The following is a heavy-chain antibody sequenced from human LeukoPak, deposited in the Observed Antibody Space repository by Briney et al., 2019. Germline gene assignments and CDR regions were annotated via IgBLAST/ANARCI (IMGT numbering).Heavy chain of an antibody. D-gene: IGHD3-10*01. CDR1: GGSFSGYS. CDR3: ALGLFGDDY. Sequence: SETLSLTCAVYGGSFSGYSWSWIRQPPGKGLEWTGEISHSGSTNYNPSLKSRVTISVDTSKSQFSLKLNSVTAADAAVYYCALGLFGDDYWGQGTLVTVSS. CDR2: ISHSGST. V-gene: IGHV4-34*01. J-gene: IGHJ4*02.